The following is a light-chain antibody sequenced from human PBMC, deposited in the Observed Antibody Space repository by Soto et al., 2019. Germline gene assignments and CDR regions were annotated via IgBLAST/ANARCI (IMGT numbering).Light chain of an antibody. Sequence: SYELTQPPSLSVSPGQTASIPCSGDKLGDKYACWYQQKPGQSPVLVIYQDSKRPSGIPERFSGSNSGNTATLTISGTQAMDEADYYCQAWDSSTGEVFGGGTKLTVL. V-gene: IGLV3-1*01. J-gene: IGLJ2*01. CDR2: QDS. CDR3: QAWDSSTGEV. CDR1: KLGDKY.